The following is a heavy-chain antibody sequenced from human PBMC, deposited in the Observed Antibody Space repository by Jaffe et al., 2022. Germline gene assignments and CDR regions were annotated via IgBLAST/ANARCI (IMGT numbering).Heavy chain of an antibody. CDR3: ARDKDYYDSSGSAASTFDI. CDR2: IIPIFGTA. Sequence: QVQLVQSGAEVKKPGSSVKVSCKASGGTFSSYAISWVRQAPGQGLEWMGGIIPIFGTANYAQKFQGRVTITTDESTSTAYMELSSLRSEDTAVYYCARDKDYYDSSGSAASTFDIWGQGTMVTVSS. V-gene: IGHV1-69*05. J-gene: IGHJ3*02. D-gene: IGHD3-22*01. CDR1: GGTFSSYA.